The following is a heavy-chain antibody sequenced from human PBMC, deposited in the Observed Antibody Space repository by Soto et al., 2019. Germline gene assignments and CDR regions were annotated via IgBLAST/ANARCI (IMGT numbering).Heavy chain of an antibody. D-gene: IGHD3-22*01. Sequence: QVQLVESGGGLVKPGGSLRLSCAGSGFTFSDHYMSWIRQAPGKGLEWVSYINGSGSIIYYADSVKGRFTISRYDAKKLLYRQMNRLRAEDTGVYYCASGSYDGSDYRRGGHYGGQGNVVSVSS. J-gene: IGHJ4*02. V-gene: IGHV3-11*01. CDR3: ASGSYDGSDYRRGGHY. CDR2: INGSGSII. CDR1: GFTFSDHY.